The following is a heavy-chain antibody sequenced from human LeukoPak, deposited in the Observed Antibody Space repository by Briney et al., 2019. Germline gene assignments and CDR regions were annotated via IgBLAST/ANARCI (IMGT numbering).Heavy chain of an antibody. CDR2: ISGSGGST. D-gene: IGHD3-10*01. V-gene: IGHV3-23*01. CDR3: AKDQYYYGSAGYYYYYYMDV. CDR1: GITLSSYA. J-gene: IGHJ6*03. Sequence: GGSLRLSCAVSGITLSSYAMSWVRRAPGKGLEWVSAISGSGGSTYYADSVKGRFTISRDNSKNTLYLQMNSLRAEDTAVYYCAKDQYYYGSAGYYYYYYMDVWGKGTTVTVSS.